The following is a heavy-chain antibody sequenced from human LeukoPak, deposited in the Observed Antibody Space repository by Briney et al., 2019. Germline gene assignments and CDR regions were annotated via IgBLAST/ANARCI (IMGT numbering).Heavy chain of an antibody. D-gene: IGHD5-12*01. Sequence: ASVKVSCKASGYTFTGYYMHWVRQAPGQGLEWMGWINPNSGGTNYAQKFQGRVTMTRDTSTSTAYMELDRLTSDDTAVYYCARGTAAVATIGVYWGQGTLVTVSS. V-gene: IGHV1-2*02. CDR3: ARGTAAVATIGVY. CDR1: GYTFTGYY. J-gene: IGHJ4*02. CDR2: INPNSGGT.